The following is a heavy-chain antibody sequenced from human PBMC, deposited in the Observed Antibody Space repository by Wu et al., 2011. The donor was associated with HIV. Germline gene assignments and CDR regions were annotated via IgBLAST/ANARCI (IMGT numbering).Heavy chain of an antibody. V-gene: IGHV1-46*01. CDR1: GGTFGNYG. CDR2: INPSGGST. J-gene: IGHJ6*02. Sequence: QVQLVQSGAEVKKPGSSVKVSCEASGGTFGNYGITWVRQAPGQGLEWMGRINPSGGSTNNAQKFQGRVTMTRDTSTSTVYMELSSLRSDDTAVYYCARDRPPDGGYGHSYFFYGMDVWGRRTTVTVSS. D-gene: IGHD3-10*01. CDR3: ARDRPPDGGYGHSYFFYGMDV.